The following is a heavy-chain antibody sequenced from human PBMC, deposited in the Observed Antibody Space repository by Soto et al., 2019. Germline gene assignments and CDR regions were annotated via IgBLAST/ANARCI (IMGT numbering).Heavy chain of an antibody. D-gene: IGHD3-16*02. CDR1: AFTFSTYA. J-gene: IGHJ4*02. Sequence: GGSLRLSCAASAFTFSTYAMTWVRQAPGKGLEWVSVIGGGGGPSTFSAASVKGRFTISRDNAKNTMYLQMNSLRAEDTAVYYCATYIWGSYRHHFDYWGQGTLVTVSS. V-gene: IGHV3-23*01. CDR2: IGGGGGPST. CDR3: ATYIWGSYRHHFDY.